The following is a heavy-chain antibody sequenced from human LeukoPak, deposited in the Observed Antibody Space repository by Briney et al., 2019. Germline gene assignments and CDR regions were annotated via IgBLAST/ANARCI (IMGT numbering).Heavy chain of an antibody. V-gene: IGHV3-7*01. CDR2: INQDGGEK. J-gene: IGHJ4*02. CDR1: GFTFTNYW. D-gene: IGHD5-18*01. Sequence: PGGSLRLSCAASGFTFTNYWMSWVRQAPGKGLEWVANINQDGGEKYYVDSVKGRFTISRDNAKNSLYLQMDSLRAEDTAVYYCARSWIQLWPYDHWGKGTLVTVFS. CDR3: ARSWIQLWPYDH.